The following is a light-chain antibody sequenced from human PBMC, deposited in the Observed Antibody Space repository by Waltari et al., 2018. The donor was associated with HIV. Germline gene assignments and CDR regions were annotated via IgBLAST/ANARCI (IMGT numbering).Light chain of an antibody. CDR1: QAVSTW. J-gene: IGKJ4*01. Sequence: DIQMTQSQSSVSASVGDRVTITCRASQAVSTWLAWYQQKPGKAPNLLIYAASSLQSGVSSRFSGSGTGTDFTLTINNLQPEDLATYYCQQANSFPLTFGGGTKVDIK. V-gene: IGKV1D-12*01. CDR2: AAS. CDR3: QQANSFPLT.